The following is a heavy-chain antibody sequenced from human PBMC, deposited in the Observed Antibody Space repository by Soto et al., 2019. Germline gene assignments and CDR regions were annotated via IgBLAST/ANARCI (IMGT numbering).Heavy chain of an antibody. Sequence: GGSLSLSCVTSGFTFTNYAMTWVRQVPGKGLEWVSSISASGVSTYFADSLKGRFTISRDNSKNTLYLHMNSLRADDTAIYYCAKVFRGYSGYTQYWGQGTLVHVSS. CDR3: AKVFRGYSGYTQY. V-gene: IGHV3-23*01. D-gene: IGHD5-12*01. CDR2: ISASGVST. CDR1: GFTFTNYA. J-gene: IGHJ4*02.